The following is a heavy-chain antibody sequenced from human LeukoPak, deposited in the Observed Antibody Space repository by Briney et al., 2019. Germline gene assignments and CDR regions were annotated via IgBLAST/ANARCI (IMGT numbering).Heavy chain of an antibody. CDR1: GGSIGSGGYS. CDR2: IYHSGST. D-gene: IGHD5-24*01. J-gene: IGHJ3*02. Sequence: SQTLSLTCAVSGGSIGSGGYSWSWIRQPPGKGLEWIGYIYHSGSTYYNPSLKSRVTISVDRSKNQFSLKLSSVTAADTAVYYCAGPRDGAFDIWGQGTMVTVSS. CDR3: AGPRDGAFDI. V-gene: IGHV4-30-2*01.